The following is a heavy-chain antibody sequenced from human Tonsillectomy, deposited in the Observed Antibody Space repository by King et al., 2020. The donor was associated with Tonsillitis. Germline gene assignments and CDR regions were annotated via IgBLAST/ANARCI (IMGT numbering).Heavy chain of an antibody. D-gene: IGHD3-22*01. V-gene: IGHV3-74*01. CDR2: INSDGRNT. J-gene: IGHJ3*02. CDR1: RFTFSSYW. Sequence: VQLVESGGGLVQPGGSLRLSCAASRFTFSSYWMHWVRQAPGKGLVWVSRINSDGRNTAYADSVKGRFTISRDNAKNTLYLQMNSLRAEDTAVYYCARDADYYVSSGYYSHAFDIWGQGTMVTVSS. CDR3: ARDADYYVSSGYYSHAFDI.